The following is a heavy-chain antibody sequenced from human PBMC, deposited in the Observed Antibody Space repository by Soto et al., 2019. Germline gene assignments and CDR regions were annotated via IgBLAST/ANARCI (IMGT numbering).Heavy chain of an antibody. D-gene: IGHD6-13*01. V-gene: IGHV1-18*01. J-gene: IGHJ4*02. CDR1: GYTFTNYA. CDR3: ARDLAAAGPFDC. Sequence: QVQLVQSGAEVKKPGASVKVSCKASGYTFTNYAFSWVQQAPGQGLEWMGWISAYNGNTNYPQKLQGRVTMTTDTSTSTAYMELRSLRSDDTVVYYCARDLAAAGPFDCWGQGTLVTVSS. CDR2: ISAYNGNT.